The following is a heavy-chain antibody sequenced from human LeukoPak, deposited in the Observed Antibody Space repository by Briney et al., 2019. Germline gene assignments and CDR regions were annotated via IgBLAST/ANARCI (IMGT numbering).Heavy chain of an antibody. V-gene: IGHV4-59*08. Sequence: SETLSLTCTVSGGSISSYYWSWIRQPPGKGLEWIGYIYYSGSTNYNPSLKSRVTISVDTSKNQFSLKLSSVTAADTAVYYCARRGVAVADFWWFDPWGQGTLVTVSS. CDR3: ARRGVAVADFWWFDP. CDR1: GGSISSYY. J-gene: IGHJ5*02. D-gene: IGHD6-19*01. CDR2: IYYSGST.